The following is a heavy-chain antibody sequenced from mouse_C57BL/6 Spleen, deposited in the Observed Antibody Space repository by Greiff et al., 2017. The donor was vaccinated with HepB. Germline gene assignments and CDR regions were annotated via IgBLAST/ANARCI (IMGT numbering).Heavy chain of an antibody. CDR1: GFTFSDYY. J-gene: IGHJ2*01. Sequence: EVHLVESEGGLVQPGSSMKLSCTASGFTFSDYYMAWVRQVPEKGLEWVANINYDGSSTHYLDSLKSRFIISRDNAKNILYLQMSSLKSEDTATYYCARENYDYDHNFDYWGQGTTLTVSS. CDR3: ARENYDYDHNFDY. V-gene: IGHV5-16*01. D-gene: IGHD2-4*01. CDR2: INYDGSST.